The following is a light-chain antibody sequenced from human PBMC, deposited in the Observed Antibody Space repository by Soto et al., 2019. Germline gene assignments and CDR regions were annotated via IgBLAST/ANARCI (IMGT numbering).Light chain of an antibody. J-gene: IGKJ1*01. CDR2: GAS. CDR3: QQYGSSPKT. CDR1: QSVSSSY. Sequence: EIVLTQSPGTLSLSPGERATLSCRASQSVSSSYLAWYQEYPGQALRLLIYGASSRATGIPDRFSGSGSGTDFTLTISRLEPEDFAVYYCQQYGSSPKTFGQGSKVDIK. V-gene: IGKV3-20*01.